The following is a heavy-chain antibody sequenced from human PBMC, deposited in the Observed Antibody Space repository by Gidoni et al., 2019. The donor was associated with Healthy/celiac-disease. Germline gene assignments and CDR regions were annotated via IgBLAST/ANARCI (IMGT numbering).Heavy chain of an antibody. D-gene: IGHD2-2*01. CDR1: GYTFTNYY. J-gene: IGHJ5*02. V-gene: IGHV1-46*01. CDR2: SNPSGGST. CDR3: ARARVVPADAIHNWFDP. Sequence: QVQLVQSGAEVTKPGASVKVSCKASGYTFTNYYMHRVRPAPGQGLAWMGISNPSGGSTSYAQKFQGRVTMTRDTSTSTVYMELSSLGSEDTAVYYCARARVVPADAIHNWFDPWGQGTLVTVSS.